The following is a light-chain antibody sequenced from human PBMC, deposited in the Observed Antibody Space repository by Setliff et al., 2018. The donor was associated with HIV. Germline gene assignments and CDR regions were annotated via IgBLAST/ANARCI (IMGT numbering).Light chain of an antibody. V-gene: IGLV2-14*01. CDR3: SSYTDYNTYV. Sequence: SVLTQPASVSGSPGQSITISCTGTSSDIGGYNYVSWYQQHPGKVPKLMIYEVNNRPSGVSNRFSGSKSGNTASLTIPGLQAEDEADYYCSSYTDYNTYVFGTGTKVTVL. J-gene: IGLJ1*01. CDR2: EVN. CDR1: SSDIGGYNY.